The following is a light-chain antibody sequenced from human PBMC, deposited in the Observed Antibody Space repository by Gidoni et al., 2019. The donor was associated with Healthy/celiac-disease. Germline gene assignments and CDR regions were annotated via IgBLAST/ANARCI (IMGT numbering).Light chain of an antibody. Sequence: EIVLTQSPSTLSLSPGERATLSCRASQSVSSYLAWYQQQPGQAPRLLIYDASNRATGLPARFSSSGSGTDFTLTISSLEPEDFAVYYCQQRSNWPPWTFGQGTKVEIK. CDR3: QQRSNWPPWT. J-gene: IGKJ1*01. CDR1: QSVSSY. V-gene: IGKV3-11*01. CDR2: DAS.